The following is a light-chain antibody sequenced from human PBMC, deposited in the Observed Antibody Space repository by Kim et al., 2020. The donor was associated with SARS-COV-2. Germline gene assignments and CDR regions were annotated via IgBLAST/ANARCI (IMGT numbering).Light chain of an antibody. V-gene: IGKV3-11*01. Sequence: LSLCPGERATLSCGASQGVGSYLARYQQKPGQAPKLLISDASNRATDIPSRFSGSGSGTDFTLTISSLEPEDIAVYYCQQRSSWYTFGQGTKLEI. CDR1: QGVGSY. J-gene: IGKJ2*01. CDR2: DAS. CDR3: QQRSSWYT.